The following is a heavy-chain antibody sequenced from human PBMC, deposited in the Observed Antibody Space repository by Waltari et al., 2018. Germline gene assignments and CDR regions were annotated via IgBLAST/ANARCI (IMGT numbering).Heavy chain of an antibody. V-gene: IGHV1-69*14. Sequence: QVQLVQSGAEVKKPGSSVKVSCKASGGTFSSYAISWVRQAPGQGLEWMGGIIPIFGIANYAQKCQRRVTITGDKSTSTAYMELRSLRSEDMAVYYCARGLRYFAWLTTEYFDSWGQGTLVTVSS. D-gene: IGHD3-9*01. CDR2: IIPIFGIA. J-gene: IGHJ4*02. CDR3: ARGLRYFAWLTTEYFDS. CDR1: GGTFSSYA.